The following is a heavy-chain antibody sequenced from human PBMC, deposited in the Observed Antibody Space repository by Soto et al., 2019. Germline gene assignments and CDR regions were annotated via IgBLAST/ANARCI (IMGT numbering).Heavy chain of an antibody. D-gene: IGHD2-2*01. CDR3: AKDLSAAPYYYYYYGMDV. CDR2: ISYDGSNK. CDR1: GFTFSSYG. Sequence: QPGGSLRLSCAASGFTFSSYGMHWVRQAPGKGLEWVAVISYDGSNKYYADSVKGRFTISRDNSKNTLYLQMNSLRAEDTAVYYCAKDLSAAPYYYYYYGMDVWGQGTTVTVSS. J-gene: IGHJ6*02. V-gene: IGHV3-30*18.